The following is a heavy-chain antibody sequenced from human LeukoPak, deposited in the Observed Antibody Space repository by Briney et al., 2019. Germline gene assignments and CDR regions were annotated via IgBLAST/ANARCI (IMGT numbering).Heavy chain of an antibody. CDR1: GGSISGYY. Sequence: KPSETLSLTCTVSGGSISGYYWSWIRQPPGKGLEWIGNIYYSGSTNYNPSLKSRVTISVDTSKNLFSLKLSSVTAADTAIYYCARGRSERSFDYWGQGTLVTVSS. CDR3: ARGRSERSFDY. D-gene: IGHD1-1*01. J-gene: IGHJ4*02. CDR2: IYYSGST. V-gene: IGHV4-59*01.